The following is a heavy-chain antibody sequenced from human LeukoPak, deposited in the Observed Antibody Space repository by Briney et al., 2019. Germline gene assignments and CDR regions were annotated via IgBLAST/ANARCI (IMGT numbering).Heavy chain of an antibody. D-gene: IGHD1-14*01. J-gene: IGHJ4*02. CDR3: SRAGTGFNTPGAY. V-gene: IGHV4-59*11. CDR2: IHYSGST. CDR1: GASISSHY. Sequence: AETLSLTCSVCGASISSHYWSWIRQPPGKGLEGIGYIHYSGSTNCNPSLKRRVTITLATYKHQFSLKLTSVTAADTAVYYCSRAGTGFNTPGAYWGQGTLVTVSS.